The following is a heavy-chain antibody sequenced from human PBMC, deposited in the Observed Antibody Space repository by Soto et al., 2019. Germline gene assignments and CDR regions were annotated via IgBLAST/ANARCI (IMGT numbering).Heavy chain of an antibody. V-gene: IGHV4-39*01. D-gene: IGHD6-19*01. CDR1: GGSITNNNSY. CDR3: AVRRGSGWYYFYYGMDF. CDR2: IYYSGST. J-gene: IGHJ6*02. Sequence: PSETLSLTCTVSGGSITNNNSYWGWIRQPPGKGLEWIGSIYYSGSTYYNPSLKSRVTVSVDTSKNQFSLKLSSVTAADTAVYYCAVRRGSGWYYFYYGMDFWGQGTTVTVSS.